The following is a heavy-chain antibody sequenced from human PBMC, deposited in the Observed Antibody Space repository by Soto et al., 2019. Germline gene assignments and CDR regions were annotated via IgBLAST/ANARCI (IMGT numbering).Heavy chain of an antibody. Sequence: EVQLVHSAAEVKKPGESLRISCKGLGYSFTTYWICWVRQMPGKGLEWMGIIYPPNSETKYSPSFQGRVTISVDKSISAAFVQWSSLEALDTAMYYCSRHVTSYRWSYFDHWGQGTLVSVSS. CDR2: IYPPNSET. CDR3: SRHVTSYRWSYFDH. J-gene: IGHJ4*02. V-gene: IGHV5-51*01. D-gene: IGHD1-26*01. CDR1: GYSFTTYW.